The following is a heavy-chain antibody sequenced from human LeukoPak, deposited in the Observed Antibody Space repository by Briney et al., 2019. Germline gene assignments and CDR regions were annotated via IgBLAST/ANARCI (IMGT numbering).Heavy chain of an antibody. D-gene: IGHD3-22*01. Sequence: GGSLRLSCTASGYTFSSFSINWVRQAPGKGLEWVSSISVRSNYIYYADSVRGRFSISRDDARDSLYLQMNGLRAEDTAVYYCVRLRRNSDISGYYYYYDYWGQGALVTVSS. CDR3: VRLRRNSDISGYYYYYDY. CDR2: ISVRSNYI. CDR1: GYTFSSFS. J-gene: IGHJ4*02. V-gene: IGHV3-21*01.